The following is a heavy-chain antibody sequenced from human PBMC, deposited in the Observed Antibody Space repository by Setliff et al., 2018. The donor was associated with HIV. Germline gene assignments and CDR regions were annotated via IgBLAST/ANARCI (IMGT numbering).Heavy chain of an antibody. V-gene: IGHV1-18*04. D-gene: IGHD2-15*01. CDR1: GYTFTSYG. CDR3: AGDAPGNTPGAFDI. Sequence: ASVKVSCKVSGYTFTSYGISWVRQAPGQGLEWMGWINVKNGNTNYAQKFQGRVTMTADTSTSTAYMELRSLRSDDTAVYFCAGDAPGNTPGAFDIWGQGTVVTVSS. J-gene: IGHJ3*02. CDR2: INVKNGNT.